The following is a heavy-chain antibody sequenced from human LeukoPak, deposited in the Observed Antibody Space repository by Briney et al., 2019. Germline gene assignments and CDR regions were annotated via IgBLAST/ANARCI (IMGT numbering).Heavy chain of an antibody. CDR3: ARDQGGATRIDY. CDR2: INSDGGST. Sequence: GGSLRLSCAASGFTFSNSWMHWVRQAPGKGLVWVSRINSDGGSTSYADSVKGRFTISRDNAKKTLYLQMNSLRVEETAVYYCARDQGGATRIDYWGQGTLVTVSS. J-gene: IGHJ4*02. D-gene: IGHD1-26*01. CDR1: GFTFSNSW. V-gene: IGHV3-74*01.